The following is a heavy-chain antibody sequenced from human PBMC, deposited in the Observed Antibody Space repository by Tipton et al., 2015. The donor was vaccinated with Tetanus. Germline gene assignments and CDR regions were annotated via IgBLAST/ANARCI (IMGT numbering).Heavy chain of an antibody. CDR3: ARESRPSSFDY. J-gene: IGHJ4*02. CDR2: IWYDGTTK. D-gene: IGHD6-13*01. V-gene: IGHV3-33*01. Sequence: PLRLSCAASGFSFSTYNFHWVRQDPGKGLEWVAVIWYDGTTKYYEDSVKGRFTISRDNSKKTLFLQMNSLRAEDTALYYCARESRPSSFDYWGQGTVVSVSS. CDR1: GFSFSTYN.